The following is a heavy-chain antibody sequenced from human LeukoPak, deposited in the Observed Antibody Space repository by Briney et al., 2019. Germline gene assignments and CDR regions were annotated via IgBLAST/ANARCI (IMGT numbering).Heavy chain of an antibody. V-gene: IGHV6-1*01. J-gene: IGHJ5*02. CDR2: TYYRSTWYN. CDR1: GDSVSSNSVT. CDR3: ARRLTQYDCFDP. D-gene: IGHD2-2*01. Sequence: HSQTLSLTCAISGDSVSSNSVTWNWIRQSPSRGLEWLGRTYYRSTWYNDYAVSVRGRITVNPDTSKNQFSLHLNSVTHEDTAVYYCARRLTQYDCFDPWGQGILVTVSS.